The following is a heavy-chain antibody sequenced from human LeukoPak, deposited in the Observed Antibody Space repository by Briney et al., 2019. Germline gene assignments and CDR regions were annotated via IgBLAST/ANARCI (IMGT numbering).Heavy chain of an antibody. J-gene: IGHJ6*02. Sequence: GGSLRLSCAASGFTFSSYVMSWVRQAPGKGLEWVSTISDGGGGTYYADSVKGRFTISKDNSKNTVYLQMSSLRVDDTAVYYCAKAASSSWPSYYYGMDVWGRGTTVTVSS. CDR3: AKAASSSWPSYYYGMDV. D-gene: IGHD6-13*01. CDR1: GFTFSSYV. CDR2: ISDGGGGT. V-gene: IGHV3-23*01.